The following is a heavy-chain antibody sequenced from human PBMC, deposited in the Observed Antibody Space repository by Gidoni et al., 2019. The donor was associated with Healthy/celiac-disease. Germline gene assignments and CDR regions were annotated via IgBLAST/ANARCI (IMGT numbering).Heavy chain of an antibody. J-gene: IGHJ4*02. CDR3: ARQGYCSSTSCYYFDY. D-gene: IGHD2-2*01. CDR2: IYPGDSDT. CDR1: GYSFTSHW. V-gene: IGHV5-51*01. Sequence: EVQLVQSGAEVKKPGESLKISCKGSGYSFTSHWTGWVRQLPGKGLEWMGIIYPGDSDTGYSPSFQGQVTISADKSISTAYLQWSSLKASDTAMYYCARQGYCSSTSCYYFDYWGQGTLVTVSS.